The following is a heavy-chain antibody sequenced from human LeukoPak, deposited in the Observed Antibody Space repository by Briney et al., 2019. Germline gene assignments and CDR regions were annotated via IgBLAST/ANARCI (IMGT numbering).Heavy chain of an antibody. D-gene: IGHD6-13*01. CDR2: IKQDGSER. CDR1: GFTFSDYW. Sequence: GGSLRLSCAASGFTFSDYWMHRVRQAPGRGLEWVANIKQDGSERYYVDSVKGRFTITRDDAKNSLSLQMNSLRVEDTAVYYCVRAIAAAASYWGQGTLVTVYS. V-gene: IGHV3-7*01. CDR3: VRAIAAAASY. J-gene: IGHJ4*02.